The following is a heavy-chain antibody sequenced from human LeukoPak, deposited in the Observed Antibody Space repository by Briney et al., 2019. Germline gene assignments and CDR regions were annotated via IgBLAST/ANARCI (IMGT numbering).Heavy chain of an antibody. J-gene: IGHJ6*02. CDR1: GGSISSYY. CDR3: ARSPGYCTNGVCYNIYYYYYGMDV. D-gene: IGHD2-8*01. V-gene: IGHV4-59*01. CDR2: IYYSGST. Sequence: PSETLSLTCTVSGGSISSYYWSWIRQPPGKGLEWIGYIYYSGSTNYNPSLKSRVTISVDTSKNQFSLKLSSVTAAGTAVYYCARSPGYCTNGVCYNIYYYYYGMDVWGQGTTVTVSS.